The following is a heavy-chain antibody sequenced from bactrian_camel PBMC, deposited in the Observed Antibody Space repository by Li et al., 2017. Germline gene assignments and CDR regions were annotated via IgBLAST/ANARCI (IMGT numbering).Heavy chain of an antibody. J-gene: IGHJ4*01. CDR3: AAGHVNLQLARGYNY. CDR1: GSTVSRYY. CDR2: IGSSGST. D-gene: IGHD7*01. V-gene: IGHV3S57*01. Sequence: HVQLVESGGGMVQAGGSLRLSCAASGSTVSRYYMAWFCQAPGNEREGVAIIGSSGSTGYADSVKGRFTISKDNAKNTLYLQTNNLKPEDTAMYYCAAGHVNLQLARGYNYWGQGTQVTVS.